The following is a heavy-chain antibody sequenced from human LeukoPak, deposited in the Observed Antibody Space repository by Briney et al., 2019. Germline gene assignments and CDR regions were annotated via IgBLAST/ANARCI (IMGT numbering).Heavy chain of an antibody. CDR3: ARLTGDREFDY. D-gene: IGHD7-27*01. CDR2: INPNSGGT. Sequence: ASVKVSCKASGYTFTDYYMHWVRQAPGQGLEWMGWINPNSGGTRYTQKFQDRVTMTRDTSIGTAYMELSRLTFDDTAVYYCARLTGDREFDYWGQGTLVTVSS. V-gene: IGHV1-2*02. CDR1: GYTFTDYY. J-gene: IGHJ4*02.